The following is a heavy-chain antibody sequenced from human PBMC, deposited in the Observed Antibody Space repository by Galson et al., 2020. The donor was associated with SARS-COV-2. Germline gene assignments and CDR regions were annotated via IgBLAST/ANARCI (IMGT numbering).Heavy chain of an antibody. V-gene: IGHV3-30*04. Sequence: WGSLSLACSSSGFTISSYAMRWVRQPPGKGLEWVAVISYDGSNKYYADFVKRGFTIFRDNSKNTPYLQMNSLGAEDTAVYYCARDSGSYKYLDYWGQGTLVTVSS. CDR1: GFTISSYA. D-gene: IGHD1-26*01. CDR3: ARDSGSYKYLDY. J-gene: IGHJ4*02. CDR2: ISYDGSNK.